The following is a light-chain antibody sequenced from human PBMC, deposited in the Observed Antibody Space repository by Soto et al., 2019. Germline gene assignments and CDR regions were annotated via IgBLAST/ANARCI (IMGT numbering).Light chain of an antibody. J-gene: IGKJ1*01. CDR3: QQYNDWPGGT. CDR2: GAS. CDR1: QYVSTS. V-gene: IGKV3-15*01. Sequence: EVVMTQSPDTLSVSPGERATLSCRASQYVSTSLAWYQQRPGQAPRLLIYGASTRATGIPARFSGSGSGRDFKITISSLQSEVFAVYCCQQYNDWPGGTFGQGTKVDIK.